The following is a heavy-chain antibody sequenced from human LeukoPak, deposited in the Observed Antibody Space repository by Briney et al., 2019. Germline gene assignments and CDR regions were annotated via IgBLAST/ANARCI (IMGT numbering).Heavy chain of an antibody. D-gene: IGHD5-18*01. CDR2: CYYSGST. CDR3: ARSITYSYGYFDY. Sequence: PSETLSLTCTGSGGSISGYYWNWIRQPPGKGLEWIGYCYYSGSTNYNPSLKSRVTISVDTSKNQFSLKLNSVTAADTAVYYCARSITYSYGYFDYRGQGTLVTVSS. CDR1: GGSISGYY. J-gene: IGHJ4*02. V-gene: IGHV4-59*01.